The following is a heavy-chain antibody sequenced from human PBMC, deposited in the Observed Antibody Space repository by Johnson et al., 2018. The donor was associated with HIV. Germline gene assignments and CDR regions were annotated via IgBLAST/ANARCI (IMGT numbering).Heavy chain of an antibody. Sequence: VQLVESGGGVVQPGRSLRLSCAASGFTFSSYGMHWVRQAPGKGLEWVGRIKSKTDGGTTDYAAPVKGRFTISRDDSKNTLYLQMNSLRAEDTAVYYCAKASGNGYYVDAFDIWGQGTRVTVSS. CDR2: IKSKTDGGTT. D-gene: IGHD3-3*01. V-gene: IGHV3-15*01. CDR3: AKASGNGYYVDAFDI. CDR1: GFTFSSYG. J-gene: IGHJ3*02.